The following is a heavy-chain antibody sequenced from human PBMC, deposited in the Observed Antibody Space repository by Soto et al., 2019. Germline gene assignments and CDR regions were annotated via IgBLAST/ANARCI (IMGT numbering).Heavy chain of an antibody. CDR2: ISGSGDST. CDR3: ARRGPGTYFDY. J-gene: IGHJ4*02. CDR1: GFTFSSYA. D-gene: IGHD6-13*01. V-gene: IGHV3-23*01. Sequence: EVQLLDSGGGLVQPGGSLRLSCAASGFTFSSYAMNWVRQAPGKGLEWVSVISGSGDSTYYADSVKGRFTISRDNSKKPLYLQRNSLRTEDTAVYYCARRGPGTYFDYWGQGTLVTVSS.